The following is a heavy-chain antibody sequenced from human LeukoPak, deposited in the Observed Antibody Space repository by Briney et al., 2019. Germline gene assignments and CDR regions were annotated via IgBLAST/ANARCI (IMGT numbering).Heavy chain of an antibody. V-gene: IGHV4-61*02. CDR2: IYTSGST. D-gene: IGHD2-21*02. CDR1: GGSISSGSYY. J-gene: IGHJ1*01. CDR3: ARGYCGGDCYSSDPYFQH. Sequence: SQTLSLTCTVSGGSISSGSYYWSWVRQPAGKGLEWIGRIYTSGSTNYNPSLESRVTISVDTSKNQFSLKLSSVTAADTAVYYCARGYCGGDCYSSDPYFQHWGQGTLVTVSS.